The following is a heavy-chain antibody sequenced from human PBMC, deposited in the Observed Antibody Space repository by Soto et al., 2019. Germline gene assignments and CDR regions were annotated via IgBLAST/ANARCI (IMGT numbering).Heavy chain of an antibody. J-gene: IGHJ4*02. CDR3: ARENCAGDCHQNDY. V-gene: IGHV4-30-4*01. CDR2: IYYSGST. D-gene: IGHD2-21*02. CDR1: GGPLSRGDYY. Sequence: SETLSLTCAVSGGPLSRGDYYWGWVRQPPGKGLEWIGYIYYSGSTYYNPSLKSRVTISIDTSKNQFSLKLSSVTAEDTAVYYCARENCAGDCHQNDYWGLGTRVTVSS.